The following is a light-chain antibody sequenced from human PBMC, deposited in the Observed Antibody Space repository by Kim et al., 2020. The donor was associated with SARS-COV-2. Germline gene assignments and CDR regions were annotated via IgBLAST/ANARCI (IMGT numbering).Light chain of an antibody. CDR3: QKYNSAPCT. J-gene: IGKJ1*01. V-gene: IGKV1-27*01. Sequence: AYVGETVTTSRLASQDIANTLAWYKQKPGTVPKVLIYSASTLQSGVPSRFSGSGSGTECTLTIGSLQTEDVATYYCQKYNSAPCTFGPGTQVEIK. CDR1: QDIANT. CDR2: SAS.